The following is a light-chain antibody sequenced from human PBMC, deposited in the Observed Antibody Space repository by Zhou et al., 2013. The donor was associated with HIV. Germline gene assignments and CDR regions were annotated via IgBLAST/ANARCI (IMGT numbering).Light chain of an antibody. CDR3: QQYGSSPGT. V-gene: IGKV3-20*01. Sequence: LVLTQSPGTLSLSPGERATLSCRASQSVSSSYLAWYQQKPGQAPRLLIYGASSRATGIPDRFSGSGSGTDFTLTINRLEPEDFAVYYCQQYGSSPGTFGQGTKVEIK. J-gene: IGKJ1*01. CDR1: QSVSSSY. CDR2: GAS.